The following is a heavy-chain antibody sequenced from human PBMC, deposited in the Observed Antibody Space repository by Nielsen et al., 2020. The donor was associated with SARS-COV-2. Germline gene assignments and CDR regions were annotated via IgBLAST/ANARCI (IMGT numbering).Heavy chain of an antibody. CDR1: GFTFSSYG. J-gene: IGHJ6*02. CDR3: AKNNYGMDV. V-gene: IGHV3-30*18. Sequence: GGSLRLSCAASGFTFSSYGMHWVRQAPGKGLEWVAVISYDGSNKYYADSVKGRFTISRDNSKNTLYLQMNSLRAEDTAVYYCAKNNYGMDVWGQGTTVTVSS. CDR2: ISYDGSNK. D-gene: IGHD2/OR15-2a*01.